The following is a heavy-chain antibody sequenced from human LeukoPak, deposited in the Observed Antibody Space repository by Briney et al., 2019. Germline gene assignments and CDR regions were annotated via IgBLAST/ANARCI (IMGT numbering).Heavy chain of an antibody. Sequence: GGSLRLSCTASGSTFADYAMSWVRQAPGKGMGWVGFIRSKAHGGTTEYAASVTGRFTISRDESKSIAYLQMNSLNTEDTAVYYCTRGAPSYSSSWFDYYFYYGMDVWGQGTTVTVSS. CDR2: IRSKAHGGTT. J-gene: IGHJ6*02. V-gene: IGHV3-49*04. D-gene: IGHD6-13*01. CDR3: TRGAPSYSSSWFDYYFYYGMDV. CDR1: GSTFADYA.